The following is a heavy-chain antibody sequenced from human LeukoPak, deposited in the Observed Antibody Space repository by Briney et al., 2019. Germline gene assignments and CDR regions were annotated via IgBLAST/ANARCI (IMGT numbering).Heavy chain of an antibody. J-gene: IGHJ5*02. CDR3: ARAPGLLNWFDP. Sequence: SQTLSLTCTVSGGSISSGSYYWSWIRQPAGKGLEWIGRIYTSGSTNYNPSLKSRVTISVDTSKNQFSLKLSSVTAADTAVYYCARAPGLLNWFDPWGQGTLVTVSS. CDR1: GGSISSGSYY. CDR2: IYTSGST. D-gene: IGHD1-26*01. V-gene: IGHV4-61*02.